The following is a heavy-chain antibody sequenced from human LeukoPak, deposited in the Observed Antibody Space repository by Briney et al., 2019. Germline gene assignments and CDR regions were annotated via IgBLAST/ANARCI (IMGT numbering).Heavy chain of an antibody. CDR3: TTEKYSSSWYTYFQH. D-gene: IGHD6-13*01. J-gene: IGHJ1*01. V-gene: IGHV3-15*01. CDR1: GFTFSNAW. Sequence: PGGSLRLSCAASGFTFSNAWMSWVRQAPGKGLEWVGRIKSKTDGGTTDYAAPVKGRFTISRDDSKNTLYLQMNSLKTEDTAVYYCTTEKYSSSWYTYFQHWGQGTLVTVSS. CDR2: IKSKTDGGTT.